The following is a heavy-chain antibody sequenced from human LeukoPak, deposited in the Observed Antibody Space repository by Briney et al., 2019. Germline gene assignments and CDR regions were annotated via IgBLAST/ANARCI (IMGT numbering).Heavy chain of an antibody. CDR2: INPNSGGT. CDR1: GYTFTGYY. D-gene: IGHD4-11*01. J-gene: IGHJ6*04. CDR3: ARDRGLTVTDLQMDA. Sequence: GASVKVSCKASGYTFTGYYMHWVRQAPGQGLEWMGWINPNSGGTNYAQKFQGRVTMTRDTSISTAYMELSRLRSDDTAVYYCARDRGLTVTDLQMDAWGKGTTVTVSS. V-gene: IGHV1-2*02.